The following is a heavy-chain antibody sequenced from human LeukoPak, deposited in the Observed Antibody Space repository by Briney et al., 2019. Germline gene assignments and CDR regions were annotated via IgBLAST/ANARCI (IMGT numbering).Heavy chain of an antibody. CDR1: GFTFSSYS. D-gene: IGHD3-3*01. CDR2: ISSSSSTI. J-gene: IGHJ6*02. CDR3: ARDFSITIFGVVMPLDV. V-gene: IGHV3-48*02. Sequence: PGGSLRLSCAVSGFTFSSYSMNWVRQAPGKGLEWVSYISSSSSTIYYADSVKGRFTISRDNAKNSLYLQMNSLRDEDTAVYYCARDFSITIFGVVMPLDVWGQGTTVTVSS.